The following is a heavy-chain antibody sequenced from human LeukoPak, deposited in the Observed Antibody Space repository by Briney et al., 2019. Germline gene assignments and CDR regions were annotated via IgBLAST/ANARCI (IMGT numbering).Heavy chain of an antibody. V-gene: IGHV1-18*01. CDR3: ARRRYSGYDGWDNWFDP. J-gene: IGHJ5*02. D-gene: IGHD5-12*01. CDR2: ISAYNGNT. Sequence: ASVKVSCKASGYTFTSYGISWVRQAPGQGLEWMGWISAYNGNTNYAQKLQGRVTMTTDTSTSTAYMELRSLRSDDTAVYYCARRRYSGYDGWDNWFDPWGQGTLVTVSS. CDR1: GYTFTSYG.